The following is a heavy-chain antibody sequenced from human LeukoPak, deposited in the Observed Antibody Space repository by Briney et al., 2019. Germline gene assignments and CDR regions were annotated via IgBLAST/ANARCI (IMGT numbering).Heavy chain of an antibody. CDR3: AKGLYGAAYGYYSDY. D-gene: IGHD4/OR15-4a*01. V-gene: IGHV4-59*01. Sequence: SETLSLTCTVSGDSISTNYWNWIRQPPGKGLEWIGYVYNSGSTTYNPSLKSRVTISVDTTKNQLSLRLASVTTGDTAVYYCAKGLYGAAYGYYSDYWGQGTLVTVSS. CDR1: GDSISTNY. J-gene: IGHJ4*02. CDR2: VYNSGST.